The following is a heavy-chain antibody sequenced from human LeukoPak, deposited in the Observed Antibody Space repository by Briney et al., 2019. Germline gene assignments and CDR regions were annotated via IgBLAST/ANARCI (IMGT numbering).Heavy chain of an antibody. CDR3: ATGTTGTTSFDY. Sequence: SQTLSLTCAISGDSVSSNTAAWNWIRQSPSRGLEWLGRTYYRSEWYSDYAISVKSRITISPDTSKNQFSLQLNSVTPEDTAVYYCATGTTGTTSFDYWGQGTLVTVSS. D-gene: IGHD1-1*01. V-gene: IGHV6-1*01. CDR1: GDSVSSNTAA. CDR2: TYYRSEWYS. J-gene: IGHJ4*02.